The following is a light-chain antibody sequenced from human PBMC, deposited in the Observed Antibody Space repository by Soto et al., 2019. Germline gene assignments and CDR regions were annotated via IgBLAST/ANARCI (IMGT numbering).Light chain of an antibody. V-gene: IGKV3-15*01. Sequence: ERVMTQYPATQCVSPGDSATLSCRASQSVSNNLAWYHQKPGQAPRVLIYGASIRATGVPARFSGSGSGTEFTLTISSLQSEDFALFYCQQYYNWPLTFGQGTKVDIK. CDR3: QQYYNWPLT. CDR1: QSVSNN. J-gene: IGKJ1*01. CDR2: GAS.